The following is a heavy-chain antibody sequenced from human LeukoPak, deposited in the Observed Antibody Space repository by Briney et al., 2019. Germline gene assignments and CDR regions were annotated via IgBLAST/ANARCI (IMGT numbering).Heavy chain of an antibody. J-gene: IGHJ6*02. CDR1: GFTFSSYA. Sequence: PGGSLRLSCAASGFTFSSYAMSWVRQAPGKGLEWVAVIWYDGSNKYYADSVKGRFTISRDNSKNTLYLQMNSLRAEDTAVYYCARVLKFSRGSQRDYYGMDVWGQGTTVTVSS. D-gene: IGHD1-26*01. CDR2: IWYDGSNK. V-gene: IGHV3-33*08. CDR3: ARVLKFSRGSQRDYYGMDV.